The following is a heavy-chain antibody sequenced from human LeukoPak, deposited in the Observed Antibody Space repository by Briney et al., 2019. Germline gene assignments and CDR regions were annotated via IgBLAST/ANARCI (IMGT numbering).Heavy chain of an antibody. Sequence: GGSLRLSCAASGFTFSSYAMHWVRQAPGKGLEWVAVISYDGSNKYYADSVKGRLTISRDNSKNTLYLQMNSLRAEDTAVYYCARDLEYYYDSSGYFDYWGQGTLVTVSS. CDR1: GFTFSSYA. CDR3: ARDLEYYYDSSGYFDY. D-gene: IGHD3-22*01. CDR2: ISYDGSNK. V-gene: IGHV3-30*04. J-gene: IGHJ4*02.